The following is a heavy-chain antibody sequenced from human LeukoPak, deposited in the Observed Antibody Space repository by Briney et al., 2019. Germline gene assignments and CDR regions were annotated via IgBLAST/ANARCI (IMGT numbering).Heavy chain of an antibody. V-gene: IGHV3-74*01. J-gene: IGHJ3*02. CDR3: ARGARITMARGVIITGHDAFDI. D-gene: IGHD3-10*01. CDR2: INSDGSST. CDR1: GFTFSSYW. Sequence: GGSLRLSCAASGFTFSSYWMHWVRQAPGKGLVWVSRINSDGSSTSYADSVKGRFTISRDNAKNTLYLQMNSLRAEDTAVYYCARGARITMARGVIITGHDAFDIWGQGTMVTVSS.